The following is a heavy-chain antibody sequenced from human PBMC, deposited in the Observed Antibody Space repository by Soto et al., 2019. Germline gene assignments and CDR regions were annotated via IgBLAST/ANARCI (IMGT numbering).Heavy chain of an antibody. D-gene: IGHD6-25*01. V-gene: IGHV1-8*01. CDR2: MNPNTGNS. CDR3: ARRKERSVPHYFDL. CDR1: GFTFSTYD. J-gene: IGHJ4*02. Sequence: QAQLVQSGAEVKKPGASVTVSCKASGFTFSTYDLHWVRQATGQGLEWMGWMNPNTGNSGSAQKFQGRVTMTRNTSITTAYMEVSSLRSDDTAVYFCARRKERSVPHYFDLWGQGTLVTVSS.